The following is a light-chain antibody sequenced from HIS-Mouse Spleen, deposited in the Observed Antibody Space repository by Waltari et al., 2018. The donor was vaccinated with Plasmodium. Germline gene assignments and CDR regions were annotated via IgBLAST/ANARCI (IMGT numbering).Light chain of an antibody. J-gene: IGLJ1*01. Sequence: QSALTQPRSVSGSPGQSVTISCTGTRSDVGGYNYVSWYQQPPGNSPKLMIYDVSKRPSGVPDRFSGSKSGNTASLTISGLQAEDEADYYCCSYAGSYTYVFGTGTKVTVL. CDR3: CSYAGSYTYV. V-gene: IGLV2-11*01. CDR2: DVS. CDR1: RSDVGGYNY.